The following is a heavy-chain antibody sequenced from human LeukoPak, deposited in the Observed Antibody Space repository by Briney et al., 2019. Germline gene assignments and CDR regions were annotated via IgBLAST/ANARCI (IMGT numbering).Heavy chain of an antibody. CDR1: GFTFSDYY. J-gene: IGHJ6*03. V-gene: IGHV3-11*01. CDR2: ISSTGTTI. D-gene: IGHD6-13*01. CDR3: ARGAAAGTNAYYSYYYMDV. Sequence: PGGSLRLSCAASGFTFSDYYMSWIRQAPGKGLEWVSYISSTGTTIYYADSVKGRLTISRDNAKESLYLQMNSLRVEDTAVYYCARGAAAGTNAYYSYYYMDVWGKGTTVTVSS.